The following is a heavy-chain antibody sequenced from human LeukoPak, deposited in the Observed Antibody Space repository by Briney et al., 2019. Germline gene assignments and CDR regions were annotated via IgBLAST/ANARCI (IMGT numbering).Heavy chain of an antibody. CDR2: IYENGGTT. CDR1: GFTFRSHA. CDR3: ARDLSMSYSVDY. D-gene: IGHD2-21*01. Sequence: QAGGSLRLSCVGSGFTFRSHAMSWVRQAPEKGLEFVSGIYENGGTTYYADSVKGRFSISRDSPKNTLFLQMNSLRAEDTAVYYCARDLSMSYSVDYWGQGTLVTVSS. J-gene: IGHJ4*02. V-gene: IGHV3-23*01.